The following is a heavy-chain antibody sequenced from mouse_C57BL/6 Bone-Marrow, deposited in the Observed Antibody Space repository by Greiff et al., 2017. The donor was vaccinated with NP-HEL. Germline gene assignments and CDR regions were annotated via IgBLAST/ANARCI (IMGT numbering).Heavy chain of an antibody. V-gene: IGHV5-17*01. J-gene: IGHJ3*01. CDR3: ARSYGNLSWFAY. Sequence: VQLKESGGGLVKPGGSLKLSCAASGFTFSDYGMHWVRQAPEKGLEWVAYISSGSSTIYYADTVKGRFTISRDNAKNTLFLQMTSLRSEDTAMYYCARSYGNLSWFAYWGQGTLVTVSA. CDR2: ISSGSSTI. CDR1: GFTFSDYG. D-gene: IGHD2-1*01.